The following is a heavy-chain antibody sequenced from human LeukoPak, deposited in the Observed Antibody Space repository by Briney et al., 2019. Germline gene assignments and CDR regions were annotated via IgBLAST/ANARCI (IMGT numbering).Heavy chain of an antibody. V-gene: IGHV1-3*01. CDR2: ISGGSGNT. CDR1: GYTFTTYA. J-gene: IGHJ4*02. Sequence: ASVKVSCKASGYTFTTYAMHWVRQAPGQRLEWMGWISGGSGNTRYSQKFQGRVTFTRDTSASTAYMELSSLRSEDTAVYYCARQMPLGEFDYWGQGTLVTVSS. CDR3: ARQMPLGEFDY. D-gene: IGHD2-2*01.